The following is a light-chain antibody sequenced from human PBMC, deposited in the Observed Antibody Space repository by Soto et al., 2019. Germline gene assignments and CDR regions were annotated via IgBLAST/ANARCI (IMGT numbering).Light chain of an antibody. Sequence: EILITQSPATLSVSPGERVTLSCRASQSVSSNLAWYQQKPGQAPSLLIYGASNTATGIPDRLSGSGSGTDFTLTIRRLEPEDFAVYYCQQYGSSGTFGQGTKVDIK. V-gene: IGKV3-20*01. J-gene: IGKJ1*01. CDR2: GAS. CDR1: QSVSSN. CDR3: QQYGSSGT.